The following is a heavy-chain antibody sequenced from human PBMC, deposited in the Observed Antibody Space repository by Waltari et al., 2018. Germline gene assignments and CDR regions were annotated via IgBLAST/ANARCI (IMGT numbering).Heavy chain of an antibody. J-gene: IGHJ6*02. CDR3: ARMVGPTYYHGLDV. Sequence: QVTLKESGPALVKPTQTLTLTCTVPGPPLSSRGTGVSWVRQPPGKALEWLARIDWDEDKYYSPSLKARLTISKDTFKNQVVLTMTNVDPVDTATYYCARMVGPTYYHGLDVWGQGTTVIVSS. V-gene: IGHV2-70*04. CDR1: GPPLSSRGTG. D-gene: IGHD1-26*01. CDR2: IDWDEDK.